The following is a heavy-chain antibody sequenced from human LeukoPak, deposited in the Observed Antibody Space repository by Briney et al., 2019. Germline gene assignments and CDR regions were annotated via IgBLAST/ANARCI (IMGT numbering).Heavy chain of an antibody. D-gene: IGHD3-22*01. J-gene: IGHJ4*02. Sequence: PGGSLRLSCSASGFTFNNYAMSWVRQAPGRGLEWVSGISGSGGSRNYADSVKGRFTISRDNSKNTLYLQMNSLRAEGTAVYYCAKDGAYDSSGYSRFDYWGQGTLVTVSS. CDR3: AKDGAYDSSGYSRFDY. V-gene: IGHV3-23*01. CDR2: ISGSGGSR. CDR1: GFTFNNYA.